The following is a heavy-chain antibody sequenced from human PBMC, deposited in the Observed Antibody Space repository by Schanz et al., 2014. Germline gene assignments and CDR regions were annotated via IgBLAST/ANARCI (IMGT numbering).Heavy chain of an antibody. D-gene: IGHD6-13*01. J-gene: IGHJ4*02. V-gene: IGHV3-23*01. CDR2: ISGRDGST. Sequence: VHLLESGGGLIQPGGSLRLSCLASGFAFSSYGMNWLRQAPGRGLEWVSAISGRDGSTYYADSVRGRFTMSRDNSKNTLYLQMNSLRAGDAAVYYCARGLIAAAGGAFDYWGQGTLVAVSS. CDR3: ARGLIAAAGGAFDY. CDR1: GFAFSSYG.